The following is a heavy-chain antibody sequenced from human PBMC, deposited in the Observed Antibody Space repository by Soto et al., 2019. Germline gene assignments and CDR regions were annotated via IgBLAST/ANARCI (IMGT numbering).Heavy chain of an antibody. CDR2: ISFDGGNQ. D-gene: IGHD6-13*01. Sequence: QVQLVQSGGGVVQPGRSLRLSCAASGFDFNTYGLHWVRQAPGKGLEWVAGISFDGGNQYYADSVKGRFTISRDKSNNTLYLQMTSLGAEDTATYYCAKESSVTAAGSGGCFDPLGQGTLVIVSS. J-gene: IGHJ5*02. V-gene: IGHV3-30*18. CDR3: AKESSVTAAGSGGCFDP. CDR1: GFDFNTYG.